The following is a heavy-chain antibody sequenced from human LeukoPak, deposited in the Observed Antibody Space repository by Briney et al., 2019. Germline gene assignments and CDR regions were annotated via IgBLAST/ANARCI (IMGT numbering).Heavy chain of an antibody. J-gene: IGHJ4*02. CDR1: GFTFSSYA. D-gene: IGHD5-18*01. V-gene: IGHV3-23*01. CDR3: AKDPGGYSYGSFDY. Sequence: SGGSLRLSCAASGFTFSSYAMSWVRQAPGKGLEWVSAISGSGGSTYYADSVKGRFTISRDNSKNTLYLQMNSLRAEDTAVYYCAKDPGGYSYGSFDYWGQGTLVTVSS. CDR2: ISGSGGST.